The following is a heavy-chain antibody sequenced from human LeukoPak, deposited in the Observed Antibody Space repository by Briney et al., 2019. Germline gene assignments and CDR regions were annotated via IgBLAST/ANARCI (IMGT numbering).Heavy chain of an antibody. J-gene: IGHJ4*02. D-gene: IGHD6-19*01. Sequence: ASVKVSCKASGYTFTSYGISLVRQAAGQGLEWMGWMSAYNGNTNYAQKLQGRVTMTTDTSTSTAYMELRSLRSDDTAVYYCAVEIHYSSGWYKGDYYWGQGTLVTVSS. CDR1: GYTFTSYG. CDR2: MSAYNGNT. CDR3: AVEIHYSSGWYKGDYY. V-gene: IGHV1-18*01.